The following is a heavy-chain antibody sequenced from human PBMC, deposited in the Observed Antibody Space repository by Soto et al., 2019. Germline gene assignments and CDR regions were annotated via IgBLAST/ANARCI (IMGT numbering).Heavy chain of an antibody. CDR2: IYHSGST. CDR3: ARAPYGSGSYYGWFDP. V-gene: IGHV4-30-2*01. J-gene: IGHJ5*02. CDR1: GGSISSGGYS. Sequence: SETLSLTCAVSGGSISSGGYSWSWIRQPPGKGLEWIGYIYHSGSTYYNPSLKSRVTISVDRSKNQFSLKLSSVTAADTAVYYCARAPYGSGSYYGWFDPWGQGTLVTVSS. D-gene: IGHD3-10*01.